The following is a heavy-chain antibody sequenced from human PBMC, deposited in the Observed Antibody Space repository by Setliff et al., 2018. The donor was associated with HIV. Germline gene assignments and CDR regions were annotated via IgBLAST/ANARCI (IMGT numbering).Heavy chain of an antibody. D-gene: IGHD3-3*01. Sequence: ASVKVSCKTSGYTFPDYYIYWVRQAPGQGLEWMGIINPTGGKTNYAQKFQGRVTMTRDTSTSTVYMELSSLRSEDTAVYYCAREGDPFGAAAYNWFDPWGQGTRVTVSS. J-gene: IGHJ5*02. CDR1: GYTFPDYY. V-gene: IGHV1-46*01. CDR3: AREGDPFGAAAYNWFDP. CDR2: INPTGGKT.